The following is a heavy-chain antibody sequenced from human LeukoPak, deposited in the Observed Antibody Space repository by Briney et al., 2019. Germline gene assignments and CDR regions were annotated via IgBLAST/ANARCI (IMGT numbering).Heavy chain of an antibody. D-gene: IGHD1-1*01. CDR3: AKFRGSERTAIDS. Sequence: PGGSLRLSCAASGFTFNSYAMSWVRQAPGKGLEWVSTISGGGGRTWYADSVKGRFTISRVNSKNTVDVQLNSLRAEDTAVYYCAKFRGSERTAIDSWGQGTLVTVSS. V-gene: IGHV3-23*01. J-gene: IGHJ4*02. CDR2: ISGGGGRT. CDR1: GFTFNSYA.